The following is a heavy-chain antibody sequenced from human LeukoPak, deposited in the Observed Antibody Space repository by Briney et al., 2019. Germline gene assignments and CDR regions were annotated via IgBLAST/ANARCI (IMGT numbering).Heavy chain of an antibody. Sequence: GGSLRLSCGASGFTFSNYGMLWVRQAPGKGLDWVAFIRYDGNNKLYADPVKGRFTISRDNSKNTLYLHINSLRAGDTAVYYCVKDNPLDYWGQGTLVIVSS. CDR2: IRYDGNNK. CDR3: VKDNPLDY. V-gene: IGHV3-30*02. D-gene: IGHD1-14*01. J-gene: IGHJ4*02. CDR1: GFTFSNYG.